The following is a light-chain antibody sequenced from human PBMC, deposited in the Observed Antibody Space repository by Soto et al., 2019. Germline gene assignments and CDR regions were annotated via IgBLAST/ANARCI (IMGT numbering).Light chain of an antibody. CDR3: HQHGSSRWT. Sequence: IVLTQSPGTLSLSPGERATLSCRASQSVTSTSFAWYQQKPGQAPRLLIYGTSSRAGGIPARFSGSGSGTDFTLNIDRLEPEDFAVYYCHQHGSSRWTFGQGTKVDIK. V-gene: IGKV3-20*01. J-gene: IGKJ1*01. CDR2: GTS. CDR1: QSVTSTS.